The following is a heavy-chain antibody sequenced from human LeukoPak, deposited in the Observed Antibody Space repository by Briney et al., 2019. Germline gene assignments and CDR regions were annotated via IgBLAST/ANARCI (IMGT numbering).Heavy chain of an antibody. Sequence: PGRSLRLSCAASGFTFSSYAMHWVRQAPGKGLEWVAVISYDGSNKYYADSVKGRLTISRDNSKNTLYLQMNSLRAEDTAVYYCARDVSGSHAVDYWGQGTLVTVSS. CDR3: ARDVSGSHAVDY. V-gene: IGHV3-30-3*01. CDR2: ISYDGSNK. CDR1: GFTFSSYA. D-gene: IGHD1-26*01. J-gene: IGHJ4*02.